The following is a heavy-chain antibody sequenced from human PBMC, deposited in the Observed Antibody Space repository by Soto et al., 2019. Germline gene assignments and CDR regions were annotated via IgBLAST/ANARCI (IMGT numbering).Heavy chain of an antibody. CDR3: AKDMRDLKYYDFWSGYWDYYYMDV. J-gene: IGHJ6*03. CDR2: ISRTSTTI. CDR1: GLTFGAYR. Sequence: GGSLRLSCAASGLTFGAYRMIWVRQAAGKGLEWVSYISRTSTTIDYADSVKGRFTISRDNARNSLFLQMNSLRAEDTAVYYCAKDMRDLKYYDFWSGYWDYYYMDVWGKGTTVTVSS. V-gene: IGHV3-48*01. D-gene: IGHD3-3*01.